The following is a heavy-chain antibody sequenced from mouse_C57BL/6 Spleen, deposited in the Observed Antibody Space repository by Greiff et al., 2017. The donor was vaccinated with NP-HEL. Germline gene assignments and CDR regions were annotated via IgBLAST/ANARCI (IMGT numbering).Heavy chain of an antibody. CDR3: ARTGTVAY. J-gene: IGHJ3*01. Sequence: QVQLQQPGAELVRPGTSVKLSCKASGYTFTSYWMHWVKQRPGQGLEWIGVIDPSDSYTNYNQKFKGKATLTVDKSSSTAYMQLSSLTSEDSAVYYCARTGTVAYWGQGTLVTVSA. CDR2: IDPSDSYT. V-gene: IGHV1-59*01. D-gene: IGHD4-1*01. CDR1: GYTFTSYW.